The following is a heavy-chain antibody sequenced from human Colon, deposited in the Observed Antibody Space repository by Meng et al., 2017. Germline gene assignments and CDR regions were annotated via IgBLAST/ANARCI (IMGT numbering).Heavy chain of an antibody. J-gene: IGHJ2*01. V-gene: IGHV2-5*02. CDR3: GQSTLYVWYFDL. Sequence: QHTLMASRLQLVKPASTFNLPWPVAGFYFPTYGVAWVWHGRPPGLDLEWLAIIYWDDYKRDRTSLESSTTITKDTSKIHVVLTVTIIYTVDTVKYYCGQSTLYVWYFDLWGHGTLVTVSS. CDR1: GFYFPTYGVA. CDR2: IYWDDYK. D-gene: IGHD3-10*02.